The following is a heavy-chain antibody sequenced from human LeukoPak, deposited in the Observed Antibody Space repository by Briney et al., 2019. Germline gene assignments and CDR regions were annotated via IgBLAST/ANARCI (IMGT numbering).Heavy chain of an antibody. CDR2: IYYSGST. D-gene: IGHD3-16*01. J-gene: IGHJ5*02. V-gene: IGHV4-31*03. CDR3: ARDKRGDDYVWGSYYGSWFDP. Sequence: SETLSLTCTVSGGSISSGGYYWSWIRQHPGKGLEWIGYIYYSGSTYYNPSLESRVTISVDTSKNQFSLKLSSVTAADTAVYYCARDKRGDDYVWGSYYGSWFDPWGQGTLVTVSS. CDR1: GGSISSGGYY.